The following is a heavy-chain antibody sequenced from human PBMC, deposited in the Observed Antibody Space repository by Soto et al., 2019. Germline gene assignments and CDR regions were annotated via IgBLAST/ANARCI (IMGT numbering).Heavy chain of an antibody. CDR3: TAGKLYPSLDFDY. J-gene: IGHJ4*02. V-gene: IGHV3-49*04. CDR1: GFTFGDYA. Sequence: PGGSLRLSCTASGFTFGDYAMSWVRQAPGKGLEWVGFIRSKAYGGTTECAASVKGRFTISRDDSKGIAYLQMNSLKTEDTAVYYCTAGKLYPSLDFDYWGQGTLVTVSS. CDR2: IRSKAYGGTT. D-gene: IGHD2-8*01.